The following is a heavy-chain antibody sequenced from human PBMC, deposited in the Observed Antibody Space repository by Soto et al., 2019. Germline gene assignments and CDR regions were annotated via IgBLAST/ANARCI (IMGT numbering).Heavy chain of an antibody. V-gene: IGHV3-48*01. Sequence: GGSLRLSCAASGFTFSSYSMNWVRQAPGKGLEWVSYISSSSSTIYYADSVKGRFTISRDNAKSSLYLQMNSLRAEDTAVYYCARDRRGYDTMAVDYWGQGTLVTVSS. CDR1: GFTFSSYS. CDR2: ISSSSSTI. J-gene: IGHJ4*02. D-gene: IGHD5-12*01. CDR3: ARDRRGYDTMAVDY.